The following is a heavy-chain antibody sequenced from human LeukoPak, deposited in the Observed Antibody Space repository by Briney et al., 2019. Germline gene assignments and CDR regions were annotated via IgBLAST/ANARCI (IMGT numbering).Heavy chain of an antibody. CDR1: GGSISSGGYY. V-gene: IGHV4-31*11. D-gene: IGHD6-13*01. CDR3: ASYSGSWNVADDAFDI. Sequence: TLSLTCAVSGGSISSGGYYWSWSPQHPGKALEWIAYIYYSGSTYYNPSVKSRVTISVDTSKNQFSLKLSYVTAADTPVYYCASYSGSWNVADDAFDIWGQGTMVTVSS. J-gene: IGHJ3*02. CDR2: IYYSGST.